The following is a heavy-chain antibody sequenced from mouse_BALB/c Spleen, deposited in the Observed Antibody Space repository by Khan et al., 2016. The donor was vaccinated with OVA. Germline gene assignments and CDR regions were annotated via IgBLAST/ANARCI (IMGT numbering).Heavy chain of an antibody. CDR3: TRHGYVAWFTY. D-gene: IGHD2-2*01. Sequence: IQLVQSGPELMKPGASVKISCKASGYSFTSYYIHWVIQSHGKSLEWIGYIDPFSGDTTYNQKFKGRATLTVDKSSSTAYIHLSNLTSEASAVYYCTRHGYVAWFTYWGQGTLVTVSA. J-gene: IGHJ3*01. CDR2: IDPFSGDT. V-gene: IGHV1S135*01. CDR1: GYSFTSYY.